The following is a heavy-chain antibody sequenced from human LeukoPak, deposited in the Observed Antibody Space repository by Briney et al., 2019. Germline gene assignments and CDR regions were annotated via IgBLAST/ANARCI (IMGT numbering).Heavy chain of an antibody. CDR3: ARGVYYFDY. J-gene: IGHJ4*02. CDR2: IYSDGTT. D-gene: IGHD5/OR15-5a*01. Sequence: GGSLRLSCAASGFTFSTNYMSWVRQAPGKGLEWVSLIYSDGTTNYADSVKGRFTISRDNSKNTLFLQMNSLRAEDTAVYYCARGVYYFDYWGQGTLVTVSS. CDR1: GFTFSTNY. V-gene: IGHV3-53*01.